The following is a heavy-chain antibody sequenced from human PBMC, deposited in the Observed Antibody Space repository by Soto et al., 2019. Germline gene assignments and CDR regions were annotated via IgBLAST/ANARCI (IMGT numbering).Heavy chain of an antibody. J-gene: IGHJ4*02. D-gene: IGHD3-16*01. CDR1: GFTFSTYN. CDR3: AIDVARVSTLGGYFAH. Sequence: GGSLRLSCAVSGFTFSTYNMNWVRQAPGKGLEWISYISDGNTFYADSVKGRFTVSRDNSKNTLSLQMNGLSGEDTAVYYCAIDVARVSTLGGYFAHWGQGSLVTVSS. V-gene: IGHV3-21*05. CDR2: ISDGNT.